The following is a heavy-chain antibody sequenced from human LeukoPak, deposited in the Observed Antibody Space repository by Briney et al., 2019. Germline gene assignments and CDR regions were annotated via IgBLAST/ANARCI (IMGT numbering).Heavy chain of an antibody. Sequence: QTGGSLRLSCAASGFTFSSYGMHWVRQAPGKGLEWVAVISYDGSNKYYADSVKGRFTISRDNSKNTLYLQMNSLRAENTAVYYCAKVCDYVPLGMDVWGQGTTVTVSS. CDR2: ISYDGSNK. J-gene: IGHJ6*02. V-gene: IGHV3-30*18. D-gene: IGHD4-17*01. CDR1: GFTFSSYG. CDR3: AKVCDYVPLGMDV.